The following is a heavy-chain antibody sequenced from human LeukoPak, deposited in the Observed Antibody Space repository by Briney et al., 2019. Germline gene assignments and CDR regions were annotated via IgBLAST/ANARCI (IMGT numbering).Heavy chain of an antibody. CDR2: VSSDGGST. V-gene: IGHV3-64*01. J-gene: IGHJ4*02. CDR1: GFTFSSHG. Sequence: PGGSLRLSCAASGFTFSSHGMHWVRQAPGKGLEYVSGVSSDGGSTHYANSVKGRFTISRDNSKNTLYLQMGSLRAEDMAVYYCARDRYSGYDSGADYWGQGTLVTVSS. D-gene: IGHD5-12*01. CDR3: ARDRYSGYDSGADY.